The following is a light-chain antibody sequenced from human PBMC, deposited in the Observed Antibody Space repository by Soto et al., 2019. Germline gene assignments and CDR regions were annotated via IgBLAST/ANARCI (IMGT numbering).Light chain of an antibody. CDR1: PSISNN. CDR2: GAS. Sequence: EIVLTQSPANLSVSPGERTTLSCRASPSISNNLAWYQQKPGQASRLLIYGASTRATGVPARFSGSGSGTEFTLTISSMQSEDFAVYYCQQYNNWPPITFGQGTRLEIK. CDR3: QQYNNWPPIT. J-gene: IGKJ5*01. V-gene: IGKV3-15*01.